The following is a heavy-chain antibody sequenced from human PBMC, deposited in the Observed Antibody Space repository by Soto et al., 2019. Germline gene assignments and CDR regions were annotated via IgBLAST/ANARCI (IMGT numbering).Heavy chain of an antibody. CDR1: GGSISSYY. V-gene: IGHV4-59*01. J-gene: IGHJ6*02. Sequence: WETLSLTCTVSGGSISSYYWSWIRQPPGKGLEWIGYIYYSGSTNYNPSLKSRVTISVDTSKNQFSLKLSSVTAADTAVYYCARDTPYYYGMDVWGQGTTVTVSS. CDR2: IYYSGST. CDR3: ARDTPYYYGMDV.